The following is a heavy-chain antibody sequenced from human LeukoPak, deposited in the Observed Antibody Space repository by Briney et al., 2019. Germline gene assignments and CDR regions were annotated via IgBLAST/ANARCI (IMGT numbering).Heavy chain of an antibody. CDR2: ISSGSSTI. CDR3: ARDWGYCSSTSCYMAGFDP. V-gene: IGHV3-48*01. Sequence: GGSLRLSCAASGFTFSSYSMNWVRQAPGKGLEWVSYISSGSSTIYYADSVKGRFTISRDNAKNSLYLQMNSLRAEDTAVYYCARDWGYCSSTSCYMAGFDPWGQGTLVTVSS. D-gene: IGHD2-2*02. J-gene: IGHJ5*02. CDR1: GFTFSSYS.